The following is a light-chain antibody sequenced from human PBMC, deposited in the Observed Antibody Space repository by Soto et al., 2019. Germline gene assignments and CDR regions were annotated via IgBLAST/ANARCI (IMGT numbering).Light chain of an antibody. Sequence: DIQMTQSPSTLSASVGAGVTVTCRASPSISSSLAWYQQKPGKAPKLLIYDASSLETGVPSRFSGSGSGTEFTPTNSSLQPDDFAAYYYQQYNSYSLCTFGPGTKVDVK. CDR2: DAS. CDR3: QQYNSYSLCT. J-gene: IGKJ3*01. V-gene: IGKV1-5*01. CDR1: PSISSS.